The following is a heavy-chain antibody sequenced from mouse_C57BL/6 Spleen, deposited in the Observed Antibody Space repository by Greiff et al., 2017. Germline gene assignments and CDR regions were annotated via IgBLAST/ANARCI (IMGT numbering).Heavy chain of an antibody. Sequence: QVQLQQPGAELVMPGASVKLSCKASGYTFTSYWMHWVKQRPGQGLEWIGGIDPSDSYTNYNQKFTDKSTLTVDKSSSTAYMQLSSLTSEDSAVYYCARGRFDYWGQGATLTVSS. CDR3: ARGRFDY. CDR1: GYTFTSYW. CDR2: IDPSDSYT. V-gene: IGHV1-69*01. J-gene: IGHJ2*01.